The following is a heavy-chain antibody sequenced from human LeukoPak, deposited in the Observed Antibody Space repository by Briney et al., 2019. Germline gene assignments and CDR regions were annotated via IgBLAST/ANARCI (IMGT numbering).Heavy chain of an antibody. J-gene: IGHJ4*02. Sequence: GGSLRLSCAASGFTFSSYWMHWVRQAPGKGLVCVSRINSDGNSTNYADSVKGRFTISRDNAKNTLYLQMNSLRAEDTAVYYCASYRSNAYCGQGTLVTVSS. D-gene: IGHD1-1*01. CDR1: GFTFSSYW. CDR3: ASYRSNAY. V-gene: IGHV3-74*01. CDR2: INSDGNST.